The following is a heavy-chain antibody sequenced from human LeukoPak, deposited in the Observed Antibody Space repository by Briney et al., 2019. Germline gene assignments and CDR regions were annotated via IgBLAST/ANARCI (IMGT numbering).Heavy chain of an antibody. CDR1: GYTFTSYY. CDR3: ARGHSYYYDSSGIFDY. V-gene: IGHV1-46*01. Sequence: ASVKVSCKASGYTFTSYYMHWVRQAPGQGLEWMGIINPSGGSTSYAQKSQGRVTMTRDTSTSTVYMELSSLRSEDTAVYYCARGHSYYYDSSGIFDYWGQGTLVTVSS. D-gene: IGHD3-22*01. J-gene: IGHJ4*02. CDR2: INPSGGST.